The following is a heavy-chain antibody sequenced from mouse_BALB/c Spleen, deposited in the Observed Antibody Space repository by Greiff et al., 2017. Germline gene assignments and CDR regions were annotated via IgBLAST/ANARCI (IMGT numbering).Heavy chain of an antibody. D-gene: IGHD1-1*01. CDR1: GYSITSDYA. CDR2: ISYSGST. Sequence: DVQLQESGPGLVKPSQSLSLTCTVTGYSITSDYAWNWIRQFPGNKLEWMGYISYSGSTSYNPSLKSRISITRDTSKNQFFLQLNSVTTEDTATYYCARLSTRAWFAYWGQGTLVTVSA. V-gene: IGHV3-2*02. CDR3: ARLSTRAWFAY. J-gene: IGHJ3*01.